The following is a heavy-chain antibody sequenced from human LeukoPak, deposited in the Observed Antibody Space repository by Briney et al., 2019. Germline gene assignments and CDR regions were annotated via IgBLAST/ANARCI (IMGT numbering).Heavy chain of an antibody. CDR3: ARDVRPLIHAFDI. Sequence: SATLSLTCTVSGGSISSYYWSWIRQPPGKGLEWIGYIYYSGSTNYNPSLKSRVTISVDTSKNQFSLKLSSVTAADTAVYYCARDVRPLIHAFDIWGQGTMVTVS. V-gene: IGHV4-59*01. CDR1: GGSISSYY. CDR2: IYYSGST. J-gene: IGHJ3*02.